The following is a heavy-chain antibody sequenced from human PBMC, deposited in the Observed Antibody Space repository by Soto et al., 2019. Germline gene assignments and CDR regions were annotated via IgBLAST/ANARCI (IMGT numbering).Heavy chain of an antibody. CDR1: GGAISDARFY. D-gene: IGHD1-26*01. J-gene: IGHJ5*02. Sequence: QLQLQESGPGLVKPSETLSLTCSLSGGAISDARFYWGWIRQSPGRGLEWIGSTFYTGTTFFNPSLQSRVTISVDTSANQFSLKLYSVTAADTALYFCARQKWEQPKWFDPWGQGTLVIVSP. V-gene: IGHV4-39*01. CDR2: TFYTGTT. CDR3: ARQKWEQPKWFDP.